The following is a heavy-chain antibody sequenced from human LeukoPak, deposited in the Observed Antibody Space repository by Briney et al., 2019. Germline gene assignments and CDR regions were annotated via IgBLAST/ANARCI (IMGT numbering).Heavy chain of an antibody. Sequence: GGSLRLSCAASGFTFSSYSMRWVRQAPGKGLQWVSTISGSAGSAYYADSVGGRFTISRDNSKNTLSLQMNSLRAEDTAIYYCAKAFGNSEGYSYYMDVGGKGTTVTVSS. J-gene: IGHJ6*03. CDR2: ISGSAGSA. CDR3: AKAFGNSEGYSYYMDV. CDR1: GFTFSSYS. V-gene: IGHV3-23*01. D-gene: IGHD4-23*01.